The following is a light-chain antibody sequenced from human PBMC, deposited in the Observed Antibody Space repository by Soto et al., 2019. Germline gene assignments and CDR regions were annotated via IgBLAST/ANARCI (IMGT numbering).Light chain of an antibody. CDR1: QGISSY. J-gene: IGKJ2*01. V-gene: IGKV1-13*02. CDR2: EAS. Sequence: AIQLTQSPSSLSASVGDRVTITCRASQGISSYLAWYQQKPGKAPKVLIYEASSLESGVPSRFSGSGSGTEFTLTISSLQPDDFATYYCQQYNSYSYTFGQGTKLEIK. CDR3: QQYNSYSYT.